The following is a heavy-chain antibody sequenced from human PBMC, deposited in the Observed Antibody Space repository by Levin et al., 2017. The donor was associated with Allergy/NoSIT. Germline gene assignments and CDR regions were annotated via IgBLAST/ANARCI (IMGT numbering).Heavy chain of an antibody. CDR3: ARDLEDEQWLVVGGADWFDP. CDR1: GYTFTSYG. J-gene: IGHJ5*02. V-gene: IGHV1-18*01. D-gene: IGHD6-19*01. Sequence: ASVKVSCKASGYTFTSYGISWVRQAPGQGLEWMGWISAYNGNTNYAQKLQGRVTMTTDTSTSTAYMELRSLRSDDTAVYYCARDLEDEQWLVVGGADWFDPWGQGTLVTVSS. CDR2: ISAYNGNT.